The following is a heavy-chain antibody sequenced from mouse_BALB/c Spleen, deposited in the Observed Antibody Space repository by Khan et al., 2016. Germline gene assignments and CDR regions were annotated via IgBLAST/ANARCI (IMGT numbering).Heavy chain of an antibody. CDR2: INPSTGYT. CDR3: ASSGYVY. Sequence: QVQLQQSGAELAKPGASVKMSCKASGYTFTSYWMHWVKQRPGQGLEWIGYINPSTGYTEYNQKFKDKATLTGDKSSSTAYMQLSSLTSEDSAVYYCASSGYVYWGQGTTLTVSS. CDR1: GYTFTSYW. V-gene: IGHV1-7*01. D-gene: IGHD3-1*01. J-gene: IGHJ2*01.